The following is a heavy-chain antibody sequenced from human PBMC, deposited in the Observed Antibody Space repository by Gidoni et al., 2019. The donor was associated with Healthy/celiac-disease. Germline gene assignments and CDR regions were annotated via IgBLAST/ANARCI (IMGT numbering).Heavy chain of an antibody. D-gene: IGHD3-10*01. CDR3: ARAGLLWFGEFDY. CDR1: GGSFSGYY. Sequence: QLQLQQWGAALWTPSQTLSPTCAVYGGSFSGYYWSWTRQPPGKGLEWIGEINHSGSTNYNPSLKNRVTISVDTSKNQFSLKLSSVTAADTAVYYCARAGLLWFGEFDYWGQGTLVTVSS. J-gene: IGHJ4*02. V-gene: IGHV4-34*01. CDR2: INHSGST.